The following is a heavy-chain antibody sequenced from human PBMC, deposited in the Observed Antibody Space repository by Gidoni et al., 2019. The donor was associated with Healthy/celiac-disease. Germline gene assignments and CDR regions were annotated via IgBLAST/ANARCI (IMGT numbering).Heavy chain of an antibody. CDR2: IWYDGSNK. Sequence: QVQMVESGGGVVQPGRSLRLSCPASGFTFRSHGMPWVRQAPGKGLEWVAVIWYDGSNKYYADSVKGRFTISRDNSKNTLYLQMNSLRAEDTAVYYCARDGYSSSWYGLFDYWGQGTLVTVSS. V-gene: IGHV3-33*01. CDR1: GFTFRSHG. D-gene: IGHD6-13*01. CDR3: ARDGYSSSWYGLFDY. J-gene: IGHJ4*02.